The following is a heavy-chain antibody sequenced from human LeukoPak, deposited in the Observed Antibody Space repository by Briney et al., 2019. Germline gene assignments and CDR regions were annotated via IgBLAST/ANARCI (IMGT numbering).Heavy chain of an antibody. CDR1: GYTFTSYY. D-gene: IGHD1-26*01. V-gene: IGHV1-46*01. Sequence: ASVTVSCKASGYTFTSYYVHWVRQAPGQGLEWMAIINPSGGSTSYAQKFQGRVTMTRDTSTSTVYMELSSLRSEDTAMYYCARDLSGSYSLDYWGQGTLVTVSS. CDR2: INPSGGST. J-gene: IGHJ4*02. CDR3: ARDLSGSYSLDY.